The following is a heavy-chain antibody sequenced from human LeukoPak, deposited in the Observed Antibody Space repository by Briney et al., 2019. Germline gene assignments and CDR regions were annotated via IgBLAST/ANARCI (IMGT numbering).Heavy chain of an antibody. CDR2: IHNDDRT. J-gene: IGHJ4*02. D-gene: IGHD6-19*01. Sequence: GGSLRLSCTASGFTIYSNYISWVRRAPGKGLEWVSIIHNDDRTYYADSVKGRFTISRDNSKNTVYLQMNSLRVEDTAVYYCLQFTYWGQGTLVTVSS. CDR1: GFTIYSNY. V-gene: IGHV3-66*01. CDR3: LQFTY.